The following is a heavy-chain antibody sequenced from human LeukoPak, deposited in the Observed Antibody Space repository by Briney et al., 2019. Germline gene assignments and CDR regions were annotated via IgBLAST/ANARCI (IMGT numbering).Heavy chain of an antibody. V-gene: IGHV1-2*02. J-gene: IGHJ4*02. CDR3: ARETHGDYNEPFPDHFDY. Sequence: GASVKVSCKASGYTFTGYYMHWVRQAPGHGLEWMGWINPNSGGTNYAQKFQGRVTMTRDTSISTAYMELSRLRSDDTAVYYCARETHGDYNEPFPDHFDYWGQGTLVTVSS. D-gene: IGHD4-17*01. CDR2: INPNSGGT. CDR1: GYTFTGYY.